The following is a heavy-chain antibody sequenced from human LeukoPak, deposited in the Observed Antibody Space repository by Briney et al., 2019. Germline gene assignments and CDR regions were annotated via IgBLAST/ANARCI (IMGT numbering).Heavy chain of an antibody. CDR1: GFTFSDTW. V-gene: IGHV3-74*01. Sequence: GGSLRLSCAASGFTFSDTWMHWVRQAPGEGLVWVSRIRSDGSDTRYAESVKGRFTISRDNAKNTLYLQMNSLRAEDTAVYYCARHLSGITGYTYGRGIDYWGQGTLVTVSS. D-gene: IGHD5-18*01. CDR3: ARHLSGITGYTYGRGIDY. J-gene: IGHJ4*02. CDR2: IRSDGSDT.